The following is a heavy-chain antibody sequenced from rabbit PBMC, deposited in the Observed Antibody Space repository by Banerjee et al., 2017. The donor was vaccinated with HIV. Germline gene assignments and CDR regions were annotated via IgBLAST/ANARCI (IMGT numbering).Heavy chain of an antibody. V-gene: IGHV1S40*01. Sequence: QQLVESGGGLVKPGASLTLTCTASGFSFSSGYDMCWVRQAPGKGLEWIACIYVGSSGSTYYANWAKGRFTISKTSSTTVTLQMTSLTAADTATYFCAEDTYGYTYFNLWGQGTLVTVS. J-gene: IGHJ4*01. D-gene: IGHD6-1*01. CDR1: GFSFSSGYD. CDR3: AEDTYGYTYFNL. CDR2: IYVGSSGST.